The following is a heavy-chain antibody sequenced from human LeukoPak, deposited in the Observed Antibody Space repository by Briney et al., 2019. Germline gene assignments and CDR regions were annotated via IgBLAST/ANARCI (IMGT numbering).Heavy chain of an antibody. CDR1: GYTLTGYC. V-gene: IGHV1-2*02. J-gene: IGHJ4*02. Sequence: ASVKVSCKASGYTLTGYCMHWVRQAPGQGLEWMGWINPNSGGTNYAQKFQGRVTMTRDTSISTAYMELSRLRSDGTAVYYCASGLNYYDSSGYYYGYWGQGTLVTVSS. CDR3: ASGLNYYDSSGYYYGY. D-gene: IGHD3-22*01. CDR2: INPNSGGT.